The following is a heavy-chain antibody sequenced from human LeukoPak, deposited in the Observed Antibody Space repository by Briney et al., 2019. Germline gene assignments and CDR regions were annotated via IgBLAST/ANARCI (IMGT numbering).Heavy chain of an antibody. Sequence: SETLSLTCTVSGGSVSNTIYYWAWIRQPPGKGLEWIGNINYSGTTYYSPSLKSRVTISADTSKNQLSLKVSAMTAADTAVYYCARLLIGGYTTSRGYYYYGMDVWGQGTTVTVSS. CDR3: ARLLIGGYTTSRGYYYYGMDV. D-gene: IGHD6-13*01. CDR1: GGSVSNTIYY. CDR2: INYSGTT. V-gene: IGHV4-39*01. J-gene: IGHJ6*02.